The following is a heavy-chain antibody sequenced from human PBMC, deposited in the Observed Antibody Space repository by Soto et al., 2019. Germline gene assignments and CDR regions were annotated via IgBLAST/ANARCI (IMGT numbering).Heavy chain of an antibody. V-gene: IGHV3-21*01. J-gene: IGHJ4*02. CDR2: ISSSSSYI. CDR1: GFTFSSYS. D-gene: IGHD3-22*01. CDR3: ARGGVVSTMIVDGVFDY. Sequence: PGGSLRLSCAASGFTFSSYSMNWVRQAPGKGLEWVSSISSSSSYIYYADSVKGRFTISRDNAKNSLYLQMNSLRAEDTAVYYCARGGVVSTMIVDGVFDYWGQGTLVTVSS.